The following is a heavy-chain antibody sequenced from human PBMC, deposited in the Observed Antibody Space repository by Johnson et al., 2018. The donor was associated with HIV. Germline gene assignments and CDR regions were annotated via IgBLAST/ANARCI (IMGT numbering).Heavy chain of an antibody. D-gene: IGHD5-18*01. J-gene: IGHJ3*02. CDR1: GFTVSSNY. CDR2: IYSGCST. CDR3: TTGSRIQFWFNDAFDI. V-gene: IGHV3-66*01. Sequence: VQLVESGGGLVQPGGSLRLSCAASGFTVSSNYMSWVRQAPGKGLEWVSVIYSGCSTYYADSVKGRFTISRDNSKNTLYLQMNSLKIEDTAVYYCTTGSRIQFWFNDAFDIWGQGTMVTVSS.